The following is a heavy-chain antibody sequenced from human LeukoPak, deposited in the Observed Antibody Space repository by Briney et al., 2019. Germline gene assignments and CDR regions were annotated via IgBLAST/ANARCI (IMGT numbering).Heavy chain of an antibody. V-gene: IGHV3-7*01. J-gene: IGHJ4*02. CDR3: AKGHIVVVTAHDY. CDR1: GFTFSNYW. CDR2: IKPDGGET. D-gene: IGHD2-21*02. Sequence: GGALRLSCAGSGFTFSNYWMNWVRQAPGKGLEWVANIKPDGGETYYVDSVKGRFTISRDNAKSSLYLQMNSLRAEDTAVYYCAKGHIVVVTAHDYWGQGTLVTVSS.